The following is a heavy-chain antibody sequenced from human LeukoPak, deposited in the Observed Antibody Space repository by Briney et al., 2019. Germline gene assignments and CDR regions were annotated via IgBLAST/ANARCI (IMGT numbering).Heavy chain of an antibody. D-gene: IGHD2-2*01. CDR2: FNPIFGTA. CDR3: ARAQRHVGSTSAWPDNWFDP. Sequence: SEKVSCKASGGTFSSYAIIWVRQPPGQGLEWMGGFNPIFGTANYAQKFQGRVTMTTDESTSTAYMELSSLRSEDTAVYYWARAQRHVGSTSAWPDNWFDPWGQGTLVTVSS. V-gene: IGHV1-69*05. J-gene: IGHJ5*02. CDR1: GGTFSSYA.